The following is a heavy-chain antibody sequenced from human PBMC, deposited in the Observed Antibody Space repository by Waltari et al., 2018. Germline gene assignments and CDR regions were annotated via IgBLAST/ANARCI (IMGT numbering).Heavy chain of an antibody. CDR3: ARHRHPGNSFDM. CDR2: RNESGYT. CDR1: SWSLRARW. J-gene: IGHJ3*02. D-gene: IGHD2-21*01. Sequence: VQLQQRGAGLLRPSGTLSLTCAEDSWSLRARWWSWIRKPPGKGLEWIGERNESGYTYYTPSLRGRAAISVYTSRNQFALKLSFVTAEDTGVYYCARHRHPGNSFDMWGQGTVTVSS. V-gene: IGHV4-34*01.